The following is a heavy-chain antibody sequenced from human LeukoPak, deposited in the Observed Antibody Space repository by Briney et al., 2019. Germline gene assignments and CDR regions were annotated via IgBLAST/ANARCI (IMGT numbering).Heavy chain of an antibody. Sequence: PGRSLRLSCAASGFTFSSYAMGWVRQAPGKGPDWVSSISGSGGHTYFADSVRGRFTISRDNSKNTLDLQMNSLKVEDTAVYYCAKFRYHSNDNNYLDFNYWGQGTLVTVSS. J-gene: IGHJ4*02. CDR3: AKFRYHSNDNNYLDFNY. CDR2: ISGSGGHT. CDR1: GFTFSSYA. V-gene: IGHV3-23*01. D-gene: IGHD3-22*01.